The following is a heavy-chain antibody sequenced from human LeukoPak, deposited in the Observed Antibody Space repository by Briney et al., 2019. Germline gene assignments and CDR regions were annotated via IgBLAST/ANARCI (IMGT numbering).Heavy chain of an antibody. D-gene: IGHD3-10*01. Sequence: PGGSLRLSCAASGFTFSDYYMSWIRQAPGKGLEWVSYISSSGTTISYTDSVKGRFTISRDNAKNSLYLQMNSLRAEDTAVYYCARDPSGSYYNELPRRNSSGSIPEYYFDYWGQGTLVTVSS. CDR2: ISSSGTTI. CDR1: GFTFSDYY. J-gene: IGHJ4*02. CDR3: ARDPSGSYYNELPRRNSSGSIPEYYFDY. V-gene: IGHV3-11*01.